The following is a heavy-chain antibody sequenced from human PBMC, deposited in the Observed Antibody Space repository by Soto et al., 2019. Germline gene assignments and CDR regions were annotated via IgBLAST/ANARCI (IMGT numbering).Heavy chain of an antibody. CDR3: ARGVKDFRSGYPLSHNWFDT. J-gene: IGHJ5*02. V-gene: IGHV4-59*01. CDR1: GGSISSYY. D-gene: IGHD3-3*01. CDR2: IYYSGST. Sequence: KPSETLSLTCTVSGGSISSYYWSWIRQPPGKGLEWIGYIYYSGSTNYNPSLKSRVTISVDTSKNQFSLKLSSVTAADTAVYYCARGVKDFRSGYPLSHNWFDTWGQGTLVTVSS.